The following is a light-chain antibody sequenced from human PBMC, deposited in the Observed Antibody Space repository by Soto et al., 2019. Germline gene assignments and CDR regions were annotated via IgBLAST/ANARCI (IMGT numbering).Light chain of an antibody. CDR2: EVN. Sequence: QSVLTQPPSASGSPGQSVTISWTGTSSDVGGYKYVSWYQQHPGKAPKLMIFEVNKRPSGVPDRFSGSKSGNTASLTVSGLQAEDEADYYCSSYAGINNLGVFGTGTKVTVL. CDR3: SSYAGINNLGV. CDR1: SSDVGGYKY. J-gene: IGLJ1*01. V-gene: IGLV2-8*01.